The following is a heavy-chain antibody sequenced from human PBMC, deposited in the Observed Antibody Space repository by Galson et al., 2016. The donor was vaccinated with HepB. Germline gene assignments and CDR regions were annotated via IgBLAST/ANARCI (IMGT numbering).Heavy chain of an antibody. CDR1: GTSVSNYF. D-gene: IGHD1-1*01. CDR2: IYFSGHT. V-gene: IGHV4-59*02. CDR3: ARDSAVHDKDVKLVRGVRSYFEL. Sequence: SETLSLTCTVSGTSVSNYFCSWIRQSPGKGLEWIGHIYFSGHTNYNPSLNSRVTIPLDTSKNQFSLKLTSVTAADTAVYNCARDSAVHDKDVKLVRGVRSYFELWGRGALVTVSS. J-gene: IGHJ2*01.